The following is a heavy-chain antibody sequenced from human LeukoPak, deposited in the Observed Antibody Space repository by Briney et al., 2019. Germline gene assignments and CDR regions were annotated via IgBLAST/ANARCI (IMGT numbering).Heavy chain of an antibody. CDR1: GYSISSGYY. Sequence: SETLSLTCAVSGYSISSGYYWSWIRQPPGKGLEWIGYIYYSGSTNYNPSLKSRVTISVDTSKNQFSLKLSSVTAADTAVYYCARISDDYYDSSGYFDYWGQGTLVTVSA. CDR3: ARISDDYYDSSGYFDY. D-gene: IGHD3-22*01. CDR2: IYYSGST. V-gene: IGHV4-61*01. J-gene: IGHJ4*02.